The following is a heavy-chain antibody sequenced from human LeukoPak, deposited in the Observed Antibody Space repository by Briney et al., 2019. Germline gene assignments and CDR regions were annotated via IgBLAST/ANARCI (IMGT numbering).Heavy chain of an antibody. V-gene: IGHV4-30-4*08. CDR1: Y. J-gene: IGHJ1*01. D-gene: IGHD4-23*01. CDR2: IYYSGST. CDR3: VRGNTVFQH. Sequence: YWIGWVRQMPGKGLEWIGYIYYSGSTYYNPSLKSRVSISVDTSKNQFSLKVSSVTAADTAVYYCVRGNTVFQHWGQGTLVTVSS.